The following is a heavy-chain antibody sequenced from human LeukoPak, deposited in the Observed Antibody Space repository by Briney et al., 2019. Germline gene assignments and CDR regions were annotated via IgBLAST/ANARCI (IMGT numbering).Heavy chain of an antibody. Sequence: SQTLSLTCTVSGYSFSSAGYYRSWIRQHPGKGLEWIGYIYYSGSTYYNPSLKSRVGMSVDTSKNQFSLKLSSVTAADTAVYYCARVRCGGGSCSADDAFDIWGQGTMVTVSS. J-gene: IGHJ3*02. D-gene: IGHD2-15*01. CDR3: ARVRCGGGSCSADDAFDI. V-gene: IGHV4-31*03. CDR1: GYSFSSAGYY. CDR2: IYYSGST.